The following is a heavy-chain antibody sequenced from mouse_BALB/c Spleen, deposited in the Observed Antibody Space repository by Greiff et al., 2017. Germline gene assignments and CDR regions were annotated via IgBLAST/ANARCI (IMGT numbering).Heavy chain of an antibody. Sequence: EVKLMESGGGLVKPGGSLKLSCAASGFTFSSYTMSWVRQTPEKRLEWVATISSGGSYTYYPDSVKGRFTISRDNAKNTLYLQMSSLKSEDTAMYYCTRDGDGDAMDYWGQGTSVTVSS. J-gene: IGHJ4*01. CDR2: ISSGGSYT. CDR1: GFTFSSYT. D-gene: IGHD2-3*01. CDR3: TRDGDGDAMDY. V-gene: IGHV5-6-4*01.